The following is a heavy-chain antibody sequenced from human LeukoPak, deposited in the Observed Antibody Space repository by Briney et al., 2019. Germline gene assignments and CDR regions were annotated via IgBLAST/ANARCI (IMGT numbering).Heavy chain of an antibody. CDR3: AVGFYYDSSGPPLHYYYGMDV. D-gene: IGHD3-22*01. J-gene: IGHJ6*02. Sequence: SVKVSCKASGYTFTGYYMHWVRQAPGQGLEWMGWINPNSGGTNYAQKFQGWVTMTRDTSISTAYMELSRLRSDDTAVYYCAVGFYYDSSGPPLHYYYGMDVWGQGTTVTVSS. CDR1: GYTFTGYY. V-gene: IGHV1-2*04. CDR2: INPNSGGT.